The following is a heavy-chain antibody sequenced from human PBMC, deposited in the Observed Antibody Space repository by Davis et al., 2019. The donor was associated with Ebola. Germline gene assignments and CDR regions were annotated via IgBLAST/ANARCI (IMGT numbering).Heavy chain of an antibody. Sequence: GESLKISCAASGFTFSSYGMHWVRQAPGKGLEWVAVISYDGSNKYYADSVKGRFTISRDNSKNTLYLQMNSLRAEDTAVYYCARAVAGTHGWFDPWGQGTLVTVSS. J-gene: IGHJ5*02. D-gene: IGHD6-19*01. CDR1: GFTFSSYG. CDR2: ISYDGSNK. V-gene: IGHV3-30*03. CDR3: ARAVAGTHGWFDP.